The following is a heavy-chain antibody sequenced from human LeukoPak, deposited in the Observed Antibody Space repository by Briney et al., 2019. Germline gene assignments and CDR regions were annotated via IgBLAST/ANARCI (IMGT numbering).Heavy chain of an antibody. CDR2: INQDGSEK. D-gene: IGHD2-21*01. CDR1: EFTFSGYW. J-gene: IGHJ3*01. V-gene: IGHV3-7*01. Sequence: GGSLRLSYVASEFTFSGYWMSWDRQAPGKGLEWAANINQDGSEKYYVDSVKGRFTISRDNAKNSLSLQMNSLRAEDTAVYYCVRDARLVNIDAFDVWGRGTKVTVSS. CDR3: VRDARLVNIDAFDV.